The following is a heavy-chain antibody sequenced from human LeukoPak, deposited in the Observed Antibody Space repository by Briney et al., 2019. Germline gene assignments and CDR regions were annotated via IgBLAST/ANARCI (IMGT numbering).Heavy chain of an antibody. V-gene: IGHV4-59*11. Sequence: SETLSLTCTVSGGSISSHYWSWIRQPPGKGLEWIGYIYYSGSTNYNPSLKSRVTISVDTSKNQFSLKLSSVTAADTAVYYCARASYCGGDCYSPDAFDIWGQGTMVTVSS. CDR2: IYYSGST. J-gene: IGHJ3*02. D-gene: IGHD2-21*02. CDR1: GGSISSHY. CDR3: ARASYCGGDCYSPDAFDI.